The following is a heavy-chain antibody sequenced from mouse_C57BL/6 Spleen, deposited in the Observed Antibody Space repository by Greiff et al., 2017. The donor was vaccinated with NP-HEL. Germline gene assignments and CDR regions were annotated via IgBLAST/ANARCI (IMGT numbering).Heavy chain of an antibody. V-gene: IGHV1-80*01. CDR1: GYAFSSYW. Sequence: QVQLQQSGAELVKPGASVKISCKASGYAFSSYWMNWVKQRPGKGLEWIGQIYPGDGDTNYNGKFKGKATLTADKSSSTAYMQLSSLTSEDSAVYFCARSGIYDGFYYAMDYWGQGTSVTVSS. J-gene: IGHJ4*01. CDR2: IYPGDGDT. D-gene: IGHD2-3*01. CDR3: ARSGIYDGFYYAMDY.